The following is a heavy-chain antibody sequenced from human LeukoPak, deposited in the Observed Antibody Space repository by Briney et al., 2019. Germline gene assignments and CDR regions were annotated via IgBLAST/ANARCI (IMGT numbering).Heavy chain of an antibody. Sequence: PSETLSLTCTVSGGSISSSSYYWGWIRQPPGKGLEWIGSIYYSRSTYYNPSLKSRVTIAVDTSKNQLSLKVNSVTAADSAVYYCARDGGGGSGSYARYLDSWGQGILVTVSS. CDR1: GGSISSSSYY. J-gene: IGHJ4*02. D-gene: IGHD3-10*01. V-gene: IGHV4-39*07. CDR2: IYYSRST. CDR3: ARDGGGGSGSYARYLDS.